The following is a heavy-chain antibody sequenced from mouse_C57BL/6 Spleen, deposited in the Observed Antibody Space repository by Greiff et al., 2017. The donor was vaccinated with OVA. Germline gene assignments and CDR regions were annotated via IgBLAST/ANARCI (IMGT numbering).Heavy chain of an antibody. Sequence: EVQLVESGGGLVKPGGSLKLSCAASGFTFSDYGMHWVRQAPEKGLEWVAYISSGSSTIYYADTVKGRFTISRDNAKNTLFLQMTCLRSEDTAMYYCARRYYGNYDWFAYWGQGTLVTVSA. D-gene: IGHD2-1*01. CDR1: GFTFSDYG. CDR2: ISSGSSTI. J-gene: IGHJ3*01. CDR3: ARRYYGNYDWFAY. V-gene: IGHV5-17*01.